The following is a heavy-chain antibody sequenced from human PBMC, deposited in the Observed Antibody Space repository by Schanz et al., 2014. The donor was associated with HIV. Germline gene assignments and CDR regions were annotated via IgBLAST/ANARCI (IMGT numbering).Heavy chain of an antibody. V-gene: IGHV1-46*04. CDR1: GDTFTDYF. CDR3: ARDFNIGDQYYFDH. CDR2: INPSGAGT. Sequence: QVQLVQSGAEVPKPGSSVKVSCKASGDTFTDYFMHWVRPAPGQGLEWMGMINPSGAGTTYARKLQGRVTMTRDTSTSTVYMHLSSLRSDDTAVYFCARDFNIGDQYYFDHWGQGTLVTVSS. J-gene: IGHJ4*02. D-gene: IGHD2-21*02.